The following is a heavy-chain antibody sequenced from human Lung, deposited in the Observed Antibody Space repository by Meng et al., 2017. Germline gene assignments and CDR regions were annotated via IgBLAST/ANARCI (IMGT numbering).Heavy chain of an antibody. CDR1: VGSISSGGYS. CDR2: ISHSGST. V-gene: IGHV4-30-2*01. J-gene: IGHJ4*02. CDR3: ARSGYCSGSSCYGSFDS. D-gene: IGHD2-15*01. Sequence: QLQLQESGSGLVKPSQTLSLTCAVSVGSISSGGYSWSWIRQPPGKGPEWIGYISHSGSTYYNPSLKNRVTISVDRSKNQFSLRLTSVTAADTAVYSCARSGYCSGSSCYGSFDSWGQGTLVTVSS.